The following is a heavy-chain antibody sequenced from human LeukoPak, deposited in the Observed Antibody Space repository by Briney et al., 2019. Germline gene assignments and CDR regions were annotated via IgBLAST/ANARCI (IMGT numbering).Heavy chain of an antibody. CDR3: VRDHVSPGLSNWFDP. D-gene: IGHD3-16*01. Sequence: PSETLSLTCTVAGGSISSYYWSWIRQPPGKGLEWIGYIYYSGSTTYTPSLKSRLTISITTSKNQFSLKVTSVTASDTAMYYCVRDHVSPGLSNWFDPWGQGTLVTVSS. CDR2: IYYSGST. CDR1: GGSISSYY. V-gene: IGHV4-59*12. J-gene: IGHJ5*02.